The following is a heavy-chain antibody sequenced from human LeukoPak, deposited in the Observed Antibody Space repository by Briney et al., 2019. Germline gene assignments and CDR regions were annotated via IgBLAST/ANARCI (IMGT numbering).Heavy chain of an antibody. CDR2: TNPNSGGT. Sequence: ASVKVSCKASGYTFTGCYMHWVRQAPGQGLEWMGRTNPNSGGTNYAQKFQGRVTMTRDTSISTAYMELSRLRSDDTAVYYCARDDSDMVRGVISDYWGQGTLVTVSS. J-gene: IGHJ4*02. CDR1: GYTFTGCY. CDR3: ARDDSDMVRGVISDY. D-gene: IGHD3-10*01. V-gene: IGHV1-2*06.